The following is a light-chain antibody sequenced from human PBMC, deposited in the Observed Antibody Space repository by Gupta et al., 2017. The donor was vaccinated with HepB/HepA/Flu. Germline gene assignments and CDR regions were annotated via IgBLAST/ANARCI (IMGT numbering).Light chain of an antibody. Sequence: VLTQSPGTLSLSPGERATLSCRGSRRVSSNSLAWYQQKPGQAPRLLIYGASSRATGIPDRFSGGGSGTDFTLTLNKLEPEDFVVYYCQQYSRSPQTFGQGTKLEIK. CDR2: GAS. CDR3: QQYSRSPQT. V-gene: IGKV3-20*01. J-gene: IGKJ2*01. CDR1: RRVSSNS.